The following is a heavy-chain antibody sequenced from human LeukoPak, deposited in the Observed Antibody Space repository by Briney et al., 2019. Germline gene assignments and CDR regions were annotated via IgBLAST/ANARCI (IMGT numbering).Heavy chain of an antibody. CDR2: IRYDGSNK. CDR3: ARIPRGYSYAYFGY. J-gene: IGHJ4*02. D-gene: IGHD5-18*01. Sequence: PGGSLRLSCAASGFTFSSYGMHWVRQAPGKGLEWVAFIRYDGSNKYYADSVKGRFTISRDNSKNTLYLQMNSLRAEDMAVYYCARIPRGYSYAYFGYWGQGTLVTVSS. CDR1: GFTFSSYG. V-gene: IGHV3-30*02.